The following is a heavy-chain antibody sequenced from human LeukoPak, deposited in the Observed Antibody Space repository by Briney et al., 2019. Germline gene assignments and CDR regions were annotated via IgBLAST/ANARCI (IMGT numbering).Heavy chain of an antibody. V-gene: IGHV3-11*04. Sequence: LSLTCTVSGGSISSYYWSWIRQPPGKGLEWISHIRSSGSGSTTYYTDSVKGRFTISRDDATNSLYLQMNSLRGEDTAVYYCASWAGTAAGFSGPFDFWGQGTLVTVSS. CDR1: GGSISSYY. CDR2: IRSSGSGSTT. D-gene: IGHD6-13*01. CDR3: ASWAGTAAGFSGPFDF. J-gene: IGHJ4*02.